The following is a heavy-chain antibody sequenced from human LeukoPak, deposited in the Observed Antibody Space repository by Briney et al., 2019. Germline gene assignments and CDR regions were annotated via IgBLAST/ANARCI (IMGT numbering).Heavy chain of an antibody. D-gene: IGHD2-21*02. CDR3: AKGGTFCGGDCDDC. CDR1: GFTFSSYA. J-gene: IGHJ4*02. CDR2: ISGSGGST. Sequence: PGGSLRLSCAASGFTFSSYAMSWVRQAPGKGLEWVSAISGSGGSTYYADSVKGRFTISRDNSKNTLYLQMNSLRPEDTAIYYCAKGGTFCGGDCDDCWGQGTLVTVSS. V-gene: IGHV3-23*01.